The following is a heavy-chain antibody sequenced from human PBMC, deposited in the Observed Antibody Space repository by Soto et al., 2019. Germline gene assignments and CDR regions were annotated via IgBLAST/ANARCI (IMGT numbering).Heavy chain of an antibody. CDR2: IYYSGST. Sequence: QLQLQESGPGLVKPSETLSLTCTVSGGSISSSSYYWGWIRQPPGKGLEWIGSIYYSGSTYYNPSLKSRVTSSVDRSKHQVSIMLSSVTAADTAVYYCWAARSFNYDFWSGYLDYWGQGTLDTASS. CDR3: WAARSFNYDFWSGYLDY. CDR1: GGSISSSSYY. J-gene: IGHJ4*02. V-gene: IGHV4-39*01. D-gene: IGHD3-3*01.